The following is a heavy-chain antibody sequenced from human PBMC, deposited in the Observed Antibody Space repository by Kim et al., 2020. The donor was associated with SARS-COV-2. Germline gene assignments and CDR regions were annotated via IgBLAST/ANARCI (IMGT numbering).Heavy chain of an antibody. J-gene: IGHJ6*02. CDR3: ASDSRTEYYYSYYGMDV. CDR2: ISSSGSTI. Sequence: GGSLRLSCAASGFTFSDYYMTWIRQAPGKGLEWVSYISSSGSTIYYADSVKGRFTISRDNAKNSLYLQMNSLRAEDTAVYYCASDSRTEYYYSYYGMDVWGQETTVTVSS. D-gene: IGHD1-1*01. CDR1: GFTFSDYY. V-gene: IGHV3-11*01.